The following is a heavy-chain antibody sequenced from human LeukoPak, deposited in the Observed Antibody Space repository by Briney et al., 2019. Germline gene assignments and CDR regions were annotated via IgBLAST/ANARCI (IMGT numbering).Heavy chain of an antibody. V-gene: IGHV4-38-2*02. CDR2: IYHSGST. J-gene: IGHJ4*02. CDR3: ARVPAFRWELPYFDY. Sequence: SETLSLTCTVSGYSITSGDYWGWLRQPPGKGLEWIGSIYHSGSTYYNPSLKSRVTISVDTSKNQFSLKLSSVTAADTAVYYCARVPAFRWELPYFDYWGQGTLVTVSS. D-gene: IGHD1-26*01. CDR1: GYSITSGDY.